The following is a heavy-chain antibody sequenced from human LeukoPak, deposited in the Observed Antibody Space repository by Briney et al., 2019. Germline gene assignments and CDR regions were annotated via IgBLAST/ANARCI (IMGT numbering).Heavy chain of an antibody. J-gene: IGHJ3*01. V-gene: IGHV3-21*01. D-gene: IGHD4-23*01. Sequence: PGESLRLSCRASGFIFSSYALNWVRRAPGQGLEWVSSISSSSGDIYYTDSVKGRFTISRDNARKSLYLQMSSLRVEDTAVYYCVRDYGGSSGAFDLWGQGTMVTVSS. CDR2: ISSSSGDI. CDR1: GFIFSSYA. CDR3: VRDYGGSSGAFDL.